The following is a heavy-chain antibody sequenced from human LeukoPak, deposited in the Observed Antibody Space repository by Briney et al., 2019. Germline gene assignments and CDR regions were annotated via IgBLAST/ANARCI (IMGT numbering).Heavy chain of an antibody. V-gene: IGHV3-23*01. Sequence: GGSLRLSCAASGFTFNTYGMSWVRQAPGKGLEWVSGISGSGSSTYYAESVKGRFTISRDNSKSTLYLQMNSLRAEDTAVYYCAKFNDFMFLGDFHYWGQGTLVTVSS. CDR2: ISGSGSST. CDR3: AKFNDFMFLGDFHY. D-gene: IGHD3-3*01. CDR1: GFTFNTYG. J-gene: IGHJ4*02.